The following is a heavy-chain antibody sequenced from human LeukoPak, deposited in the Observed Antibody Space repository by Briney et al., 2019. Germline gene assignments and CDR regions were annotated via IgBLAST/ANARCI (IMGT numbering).Heavy chain of an antibody. V-gene: IGHV7-4-1*02. Sequence: ASVKVSCKASGYTFTTYGMNWVRQAPGQGLEWMGWINTNTGNPTYAQGFTGRFVFSLDTSVSTAYLQISSLKAEDTAVYYCARLPVRTGVDYWGQGTLVTVSS. CDR1: GYTFTTYG. CDR2: INTNTGNP. D-gene: IGHD3-10*01. CDR3: ARLPVRTGVDY. J-gene: IGHJ4*02.